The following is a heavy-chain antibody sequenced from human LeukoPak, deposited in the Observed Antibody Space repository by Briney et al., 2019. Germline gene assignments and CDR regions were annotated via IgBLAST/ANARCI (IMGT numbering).Heavy chain of an antibody. CDR2: IYYSGST. Sequence: KPSETLSLTCTVSGGSLSSYYWSWVRQPPGKGLGWIGYIYYSGSTNYNPSLKSRVTISVDTSKNQFSLKLSSVTAADTALYYCASYVFISGSHFDSWGQGTLVTVSS. CDR1: GGSLSSYY. J-gene: IGHJ4*02. D-gene: IGHD3-22*01. CDR3: ASYVFISGSHFDS. V-gene: IGHV4-59*08.